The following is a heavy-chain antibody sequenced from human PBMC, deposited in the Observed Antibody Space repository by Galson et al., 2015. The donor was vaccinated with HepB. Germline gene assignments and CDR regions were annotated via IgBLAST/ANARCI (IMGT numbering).Heavy chain of an antibody. CDR2: ISAYNGNT. D-gene: IGHD6-13*01. Sequence: SVKVSCKASGYTFTSYGISWVRQAPGQGLEWMGWISAYNGNTNYAQKLQGRVTMTTDTSTSTAYMELRSLRSDDTAVYYCAREPSHRIAAAGLNYFDYWGQGTLVTVSS. CDR1: GYTFTSYG. V-gene: IGHV1-18*04. J-gene: IGHJ4*02. CDR3: AREPSHRIAAAGLNYFDY.